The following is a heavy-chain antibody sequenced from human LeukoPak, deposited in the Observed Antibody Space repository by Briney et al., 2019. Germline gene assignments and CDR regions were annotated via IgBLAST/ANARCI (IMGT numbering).Heavy chain of an antibody. CDR2: INLNTGGT. Sequence: ASVKVSCKASGYRFTNYYMHWVRQAPGQGLEWMGWINLNTGGTKFAQKFQGRVSMTRDTSISTAYMEVSRLTSDDTAVYYYARGRYDDSGYSDYWGQGTLVTVSS. V-gene: IGHV1-2*02. CDR1: GYRFTNYY. CDR3: ARGRYDDSGYSDY. J-gene: IGHJ4*02. D-gene: IGHD3-22*01.